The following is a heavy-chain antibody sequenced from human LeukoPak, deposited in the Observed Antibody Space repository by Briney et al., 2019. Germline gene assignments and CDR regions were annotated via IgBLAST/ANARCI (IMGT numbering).Heavy chain of an antibody. D-gene: IGHD3-22*01. J-gene: IGHJ4*02. CDR2: ISYDGSEK. CDR3: VREVSSGYYPS. V-gene: IGHV3-30-3*01. CDR1: GFTFSSYP. Sequence: PGGSLRLSCAASGFTFSSYPMHWVRQAPGKGLEWVAVISYDGSEKHYADPVKGRFTISRDNSKNTLYLQMNSLRAEDTAVYYCVREVSSGYYPSWGQGILVTVSS.